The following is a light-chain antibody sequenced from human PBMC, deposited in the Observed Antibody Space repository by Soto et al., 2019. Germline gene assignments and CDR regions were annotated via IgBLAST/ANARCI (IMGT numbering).Light chain of an antibody. J-gene: IGKJ1*01. V-gene: IGKV3-20*01. CDR3: QQYGSSRT. CDR2: GAS. CDR1: QSVSSSY. Sequence: EIVLTRSPGTLYLSPGERATLSCRASQSVSSSYLAWYQQKPGQAPRLLIYGASSRATGIPDRFSGSGSGTDFTLTISRLEPEDFAVYYCQQYGSSRTFGQGTKVDIK.